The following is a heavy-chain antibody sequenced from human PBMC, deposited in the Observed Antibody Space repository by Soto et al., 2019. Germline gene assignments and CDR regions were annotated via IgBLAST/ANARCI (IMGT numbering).Heavy chain of an antibody. CDR3: AGDIRSGSYRFDY. Sequence: QVQLQESGPGLVKPSETLSLTCTVSGDSITNYQWTWIRQSPEKGLEWIGYIFNDGSTVYNPSLKRRVTTSADSSRNHFSLKLTSVTAADTAIYYCAGDIRSGSYRFDYWGQGTLVTVSS. J-gene: IGHJ4*02. V-gene: IGHV4-4*09. CDR2: IFNDGST. D-gene: IGHD1-26*01. CDR1: GDSITNYQ.